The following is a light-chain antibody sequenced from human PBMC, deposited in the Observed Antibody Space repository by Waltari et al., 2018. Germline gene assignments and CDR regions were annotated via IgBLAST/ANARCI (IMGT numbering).Light chain of an antibody. J-gene: IGLJ2*01. CDR3: SSYTTTSTLL. CDR1: NSDVGGYQY. Sequence: QSALTQPASVSGSLGQSITISCPGTNSDVGGYQYVSWYQQQPGKAPRLMIYEVNSRPSGISTRFSGSKSGNTASLTISDLQTEDEAHYYCSSYTTTSTLLFGGGTKVTVV. V-gene: IGLV2-14*01. CDR2: EVN.